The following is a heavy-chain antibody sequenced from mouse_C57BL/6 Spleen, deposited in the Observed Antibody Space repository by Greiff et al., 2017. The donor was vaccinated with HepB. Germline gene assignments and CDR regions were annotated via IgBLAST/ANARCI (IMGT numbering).Heavy chain of an antibody. D-gene: IGHD2-3*01. CDR1: GYTFTSYW. J-gene: IGHJ3*01. CDR2: IDPSDSYT. Sequence: QVQLKQPGAELVMPGASVKLSCKASGYTFTSYWMHWVKQRPGQGLEWIGEIDPSDSYTNYNQKFKGKSTLTVDKSSSTAYMQLSSLTSEDSAVYYCARGWDGYSFAYWGQGTLVTVSA. CDR3: ARGWDGYSFAY. V-gene: IGHV1-69*01.